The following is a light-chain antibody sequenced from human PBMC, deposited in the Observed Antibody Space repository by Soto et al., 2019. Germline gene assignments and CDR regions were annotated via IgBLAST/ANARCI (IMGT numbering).Light chain of an antibody. CDR1: QSLLYRDGQTY. CDR3: MQRTHVPIT. V-gene: IGKV2D-29*01. Sequence: VVTQSPLSLPVTLGQAASMSCTSSQSLLYRDGQTYLYWYLQRPGQPPQLLIYDVSNRFSGVPDRFSGSGSGTDFTLKISRVEAEDVGVYYCMQRTHVPITFGQGTRLEIK. J-gene: IGKJ5*01. CDR2: DVS.